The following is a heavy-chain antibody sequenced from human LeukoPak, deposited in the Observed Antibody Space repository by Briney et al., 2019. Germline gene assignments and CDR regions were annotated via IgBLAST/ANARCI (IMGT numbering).Heavy chain of an antibody. J-gene: IGHJ3*01. CDR1: GGSFSGYY. D-gene: IGHD6-6*01. CDR2: INHSGIT. V-gene: IGHV4-34*01. Sequence: SETLSLTCAVYGGSFSGYYWSWIRQPPGKGLEWIGEINHSGITNYNPSLKSRVTISVDTSKNQFSLKLNSVTAADTAVYYCARGPTRPVPFDVWGQGTTVTVSS. CDR3: ARGPTRPVPFDV.